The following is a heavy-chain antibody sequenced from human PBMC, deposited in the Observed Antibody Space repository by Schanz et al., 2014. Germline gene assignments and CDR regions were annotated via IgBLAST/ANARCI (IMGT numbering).Heavy chain of an antibody. D-gene: IGHD1-26*01. V-gene: IGHV3-21*01. J-gene: IGHJ4*02. CDR3: AREVGGSFGQHY. CDR2: IFSSSTYI. CDR1: GFTFSDYS. Sequence: EVQLVESGGGLVKPGGSLRLSCAASGFTFSDYSMNWVRQAPGKGLEWVSSIFSSSTYIYYAGSVKGRFTISRDNAKNSLYLHLNSLRAEDTAVYYCAREVGGSFGQHYWGQGALVTVSS.